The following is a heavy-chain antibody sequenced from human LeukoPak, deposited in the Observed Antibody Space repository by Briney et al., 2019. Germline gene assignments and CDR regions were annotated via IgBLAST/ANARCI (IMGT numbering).Heavy chain of an antibody. CDR2: IYYSGST. D-gene: IGHD5-18*01. V-gene: IGHV4-61*01. CDR3: ARGSRGYTYG. Sequence: SETLSLTCTVSGASVSSGSYYWSWSRQPPGKGLEWIGYIYYSGSTNYNPSLKSRVTISVDTSKNQFSLKLSSVTAADTAVYYCARGSRGYTYGWGQGTLVTVSS. CDR1: GASVSSGSYY. J-gene: IGHJ4*02.